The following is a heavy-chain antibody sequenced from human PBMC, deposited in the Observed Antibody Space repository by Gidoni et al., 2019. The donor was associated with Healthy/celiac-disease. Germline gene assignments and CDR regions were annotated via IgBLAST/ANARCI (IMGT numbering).Heavy chain of an antibody. J-gene: IGHJ4*02. Sequence: SSYAMHWVRQAPGKGLEWVEVISYDGSNKYYADCVKGRFTISRDNSKNTLYLQMNSLRAEDTAVYYCARGGDYLEDWGQGTLVTVSS. CDR3: ARGGDYLED. D-gene: IGHD4-17*01. CDR2: ISYDGSNK. V-gene: IGHV3-30-3*01. CDR1: SSYA.